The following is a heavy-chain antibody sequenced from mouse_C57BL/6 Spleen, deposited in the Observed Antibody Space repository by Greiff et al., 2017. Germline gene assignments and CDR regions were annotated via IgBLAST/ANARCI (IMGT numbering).Heavy chain of an antibody. CDR1: GFTFSSYA. CDR3: ARGRCLGTVVGDYAMDY. J-gene: IGHJ4*01. Sequence: EVKLQESGGGLVKPGGSLKLSCAASGFTFSSYAMSWVRQTPEKRLEWVATISDGGSYTYYPDNVKGRFTISRDNAQNNLYLQMSHLKSEDTAMYYCARGRCLGTVVGDYAMDYWGQGTSVTVSS. CDR2: ISDGGSYT. V-gene: IGHV5-4*03. D-gene: IGHD1-1*01.